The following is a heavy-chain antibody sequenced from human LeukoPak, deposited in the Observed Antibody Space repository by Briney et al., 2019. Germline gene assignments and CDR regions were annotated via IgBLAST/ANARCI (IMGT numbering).Heavy chain of an antibody. CDR2: INTDGGST. CDR1: GFTVSSNY. J-gene: IGHJ4*02. CDR3: GRGFSIVPAGIPDY. V-gene: IGHV3-74*01. D-gene: IGHD2-2*02. Sequence: GGSLRLSCAASGFTVSSNYMSWVRQAPGKGLEWVSRINTDGGSTTYADSVKGRFTISRDNAKNTLYLQMNSLRAEDTAVYYCGRGFSIVPAGIPDYWGLGTLVTVSS.